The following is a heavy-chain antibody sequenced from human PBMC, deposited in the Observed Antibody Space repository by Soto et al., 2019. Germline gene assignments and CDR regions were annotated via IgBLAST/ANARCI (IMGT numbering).Heavy chain of an antibody. V-gene: IGHV4-59*08. Sequence: QVQLEESGPGLVKPSDTLSLTCTVSGVSISNYYWSWIRQSPEKGLDWIGYMSYNGNTNYNPSLNSRITISGVTSKQQFSLKLTAVTAADTAVYCCAKMERSKEGWSVYYFDDWGQGTLVTVSS. CDR2: MSYNGNT. J-gene: IGHJ4*02. CDR3: AKMERSKEGWSVYYFDD. D-gene: IGHD6-19*01. CDR1: GVSISNYY.